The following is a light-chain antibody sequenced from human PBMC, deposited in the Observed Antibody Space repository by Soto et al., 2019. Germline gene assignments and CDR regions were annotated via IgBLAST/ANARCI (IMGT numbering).Light chain of an antibody. CDR1: QSVSSY. V-gene: IGKV3-11*01. Sequence: EIVLTQSPATLSLSPGERATLSCRASQSVSSYLAWYQQKSGQAPRLLIYDASNRATGIPARFSGSGSGTEFTLTISSLEPGDFAVYYCHQRSNWPLTFGGGTKVEIK. J-gene: IGKJ4*01. CDR3: HQRSNWPLT. CDR2: DAS.